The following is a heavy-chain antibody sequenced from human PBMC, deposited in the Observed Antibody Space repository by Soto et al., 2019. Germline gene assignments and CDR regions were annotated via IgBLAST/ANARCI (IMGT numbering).Heavy chain of an antibody. V-gene: IGHV4-59*08. Sequence: SETLSLTCTVSGVSIVNSYWIWIRQSPGKGLEWIGYIYYSGSSNYNPSLKSRVSISVDTSKNQFSLKLSSVTAADTAVYYCARHSSSWPIFDYWGQGTLVTVSS. D-gene: IGHD6-13*01. CDR1: GVSIVNSY. J-gene: IGHJ4*02. CDR2: IYYSGSS. CDR3: ARHSSSWPIFDY.